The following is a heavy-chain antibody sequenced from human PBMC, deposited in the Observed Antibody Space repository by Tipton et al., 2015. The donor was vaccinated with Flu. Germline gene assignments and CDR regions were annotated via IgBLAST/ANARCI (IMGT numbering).Heavy chain of an antibody. CDR1: GTNYW. Sequence: QLVQSGAEVKKPGESLKISCKGSGTNYWIAWVRQMSGKGLEWMGIIYPDNSETRYNPSFEGQVTISADKSISTAYLQWSSLKVSDSAMYYCARQGNGALDYWGQGTLVTVSS. CDR3: ARQGNGALDY. V-gene: IGHV5-51*01. D-gene: IGHD2-8*01. CDR2: IYPDNSET. J-gene: IGHJ4*02.